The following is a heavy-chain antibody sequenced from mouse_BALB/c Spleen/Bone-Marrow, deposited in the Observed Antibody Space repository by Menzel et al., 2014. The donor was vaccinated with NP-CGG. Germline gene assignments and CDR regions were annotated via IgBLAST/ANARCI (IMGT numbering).Heavy chain of an antibody. CDR1: GYTFTSYW. D-gene: IGHD2-4*01. CDR3: TRGDYPYFPMDY. CDR2: IYPGSGST. V-gene: IGHV1S22*01. Sequence: LKHSGSELVRLGASVKLSCKASGYTFTSYWMHWVKQRPGQGLEWIGNIYPGSGSTNYDEKFKNKATLTVDTSSSAAYMQLRSLTSEDSAVYYCTRGDYPYFPMDYWGQGTSVTVSS. J-gene: IGHJ4*01.